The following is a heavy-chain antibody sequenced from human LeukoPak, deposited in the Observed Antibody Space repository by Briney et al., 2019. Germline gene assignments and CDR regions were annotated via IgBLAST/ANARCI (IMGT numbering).Heavy chain of an antibody. CDR3: ARDLHLYYDSSGPPLGY. J-gene: IGHJ4*02. Sequence: LSGGPLRLFCAASGFPFRSYEMNWVRQAPGKGLEGVSYFSSSGSTIYYADSVKGRFTISRDNAKNSLYLQMNSLRAEDTAVYYCARDLHLYYDSSGPPLGYWGQGTLVTVSS. V-gene: IGHV3-48*03. D-gene: IGHD3-22*01. CDR1: GFPFRSYE. CDR2: FSSSGSTI.